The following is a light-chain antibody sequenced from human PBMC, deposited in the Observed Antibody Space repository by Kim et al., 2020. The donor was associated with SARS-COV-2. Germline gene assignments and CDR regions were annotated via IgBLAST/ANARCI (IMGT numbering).Light chain of an antibody. J-gene: IGKJ1*01. CDR2: DAS. CDR1: QSISTW. Sequence: DIQMTQSPSTLSASVGDRVTITCRASQSISTWLAWYQQKPGKAPKLLIYDASSLESGVPSRFSGSGSGTEFTLTISSLQPDDFATYYCQQYDSYSWTFAQGTKLEI. V-gene: IGKV1-5*01. CDR3: QQYDSYSWT.